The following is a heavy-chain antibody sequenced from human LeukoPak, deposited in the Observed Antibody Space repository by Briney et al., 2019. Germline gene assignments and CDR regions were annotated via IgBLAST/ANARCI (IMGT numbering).Heavy chain of an antibody. CDR3: AGDYFGSGCFDP. Sequence: SETLSLTCTVSGGSISSYYWSWIRQPPGKGLEWIGYIYYSGSTNYNPSLKSRVTISVDTSKNQFSLKLSSVTAADTAVYYCAGDYFGSGCFDPWGQGTLVTVSS. CDR1: GGSISSYY. V-gene: IGHV4-59*01. J-gene: IGHJ5*02. CDR2: IYYSGST. D-gene: IGHD3-10*01.